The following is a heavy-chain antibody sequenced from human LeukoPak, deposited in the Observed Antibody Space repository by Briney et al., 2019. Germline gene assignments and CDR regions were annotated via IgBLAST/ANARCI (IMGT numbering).Heavy chain of an antibody. CDR1: GYSISSGYY. J-gene: IGHJ4*02. CDR2: IYHSGST. Sequence: SETLSLTCAVSGYSISSGYYRGWIRQPPGKGLEWIGSIYHSGSTYYNPSLKSRVTISVDTSKNQFSLKLSSVTAADTAVYYCARHAGGDIVVVPAAYFDYWGQGTLVTVSS. D-gene: IGHD2-2*01. V-gene: IGHV4-38-2*01. CDR3: ARHAGGDIVVVPAAYFDY.